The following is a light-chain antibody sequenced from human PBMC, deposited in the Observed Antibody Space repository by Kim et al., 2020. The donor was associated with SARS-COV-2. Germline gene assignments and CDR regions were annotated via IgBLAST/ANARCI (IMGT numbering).Light chain of an antibody. CDR3: SSFASTNTL. J-gene: IGLJ2*01. Sequence: PGQSVTISCTGSYSDIGDYDFVPWYQQHPGQAPKLIIYDVNERPSGVPDRFSGSKSGNTASLTISGLQAEDEADYHCSSFASTNTLFGGGTQLTVL. CDR2: DVN. V-gene: IGLV2-11*03. CDR1: YSDIGDYDF.